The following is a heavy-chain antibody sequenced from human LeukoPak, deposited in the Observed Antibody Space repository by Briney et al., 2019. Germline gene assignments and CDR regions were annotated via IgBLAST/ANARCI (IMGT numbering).Heavy chain of an antibody. CDR2: ISSDGSNT. CDR1: GFXFSSYW. Sequence: GGSLRLSCAASGFXFSSYWMHWVRQAPGKGLVWVSCISSDGSNTGYADSLKGRFTISRDNAKNSLYLQMNSLRAEATAVYYCARRSPNYYFDYWGQGTPVTVSS. J-gene: IGHJ4*02. V-gene: IGHV3-74*01. CDR3: ARRSPNYYFDY.